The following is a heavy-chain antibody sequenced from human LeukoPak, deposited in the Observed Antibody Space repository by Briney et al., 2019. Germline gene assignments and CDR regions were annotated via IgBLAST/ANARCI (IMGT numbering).Heavy chain of an antibody. V-gene: IGHV3-11*05. Sequence: GGSLRLSCAASGFTFSDYYMSWIRQAPGKGLEWESYISSGSGYTNYADSVKGRFTISRDNAKNSLYLQMNSLRAEDTAVYYCARGLNWAFDYWGQGTLVTVSS. D-gene: IGHD3-16*01. CDR2: ISSGSGYT. CDR3: ARGLNWAFDY. CDR1: GFTFSDYY. J-gene: IGHJ4*02.